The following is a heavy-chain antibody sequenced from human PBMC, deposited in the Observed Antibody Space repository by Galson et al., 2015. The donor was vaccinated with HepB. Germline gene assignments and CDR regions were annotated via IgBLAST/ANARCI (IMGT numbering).Heavy chain of an antibody. CDR3: AREAVAGSTKNYYYGMDV. J-gene: IGHJ6*02. CDR2: TIPIFGIA. V-gene: IGHV1-69*13. Sequence: SVKVSCKASGGTFSSYAISWVRQAPGQGLEWMGGTIPIFGIANYAQKFQGRVTITADESTSTAYMELSSLRSEDTAVYYCAREAVAGSTKNYYYGMDVWGQGTTVTVSS. CDR1: GGTFSSYA. D-gene: IGHD6-19*01.